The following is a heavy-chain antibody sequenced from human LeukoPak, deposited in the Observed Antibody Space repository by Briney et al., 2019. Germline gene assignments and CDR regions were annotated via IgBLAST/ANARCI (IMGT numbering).Heavy chain of an antibody. CDR2: IYFSGST. D-gene: IGHD4-11*01. CDR3: ARRKRSNYADFDY. Sequence: SEALSLTCTVFGGSISSYYWSWIRQPPGKRLEWIGYIYFSGSTNYNPSLQSRVTISVGTSKDQFSLTLTTVIAADTAVYYCARRKRSNYADFDYWGQGTLVTVSS. J-gene: IGHJ4*02. V-gene: IGHV4-59*08. CDR1: GGSISSYY.